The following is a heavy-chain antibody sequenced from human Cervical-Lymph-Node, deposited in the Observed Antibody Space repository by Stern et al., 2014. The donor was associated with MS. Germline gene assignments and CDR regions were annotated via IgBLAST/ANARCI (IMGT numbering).Heavy chain of an antibody. CDR3: ARSSPGAGTAFDI. V-gene: IGHV5-51*03. CDR2: IYPGDSDT. CDR1: GYSFTRHW. Sequence: EVQLVESGAEVKKPGESLKISCQASGYSFTRHWIGWARQMPGKGLEWMGIIYPGDSDTRYSPSFQGQVTISADKSIRTAYLQWNSLKASDTAMYFCARSSPGAGTAFDIWGQGTLVTVSS. J-gene: IGHJ3*02. D-gene: IGHD1-26*01.